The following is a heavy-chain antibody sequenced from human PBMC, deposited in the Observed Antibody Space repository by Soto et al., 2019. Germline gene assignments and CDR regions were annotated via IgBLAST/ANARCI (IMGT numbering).Heavy chain of an antibody. CDR3: ARTLAATGQYFFDY. CDR1: GFSLTTTKMC. Sequence: SGPTLVNPTQTLTLTCTFSGFSLTTTKMCVSLIRQPPGRALEWLALIDWDDDRYYSPSLKTRLTISQDTSKNQVVLTMTNMGPVDTATYYCARTLAATGQYFFDYWGQGTVVTVSS. CDR2: IDWDDDR. D-gene: IGHD6-13*01. V-gene: IGHV2-70*01. J-gene: IGHJ4*02.